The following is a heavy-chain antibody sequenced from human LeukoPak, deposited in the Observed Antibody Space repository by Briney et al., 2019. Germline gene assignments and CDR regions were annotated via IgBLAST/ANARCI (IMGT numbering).Heavy chain of an antibody. J-gene: IGHJ4*02. V-gene: IGHV1-2*02. CDR1: GYTFIHHY. D-gene: IGHD6-6*01. Sequence: ASVKVSCKASGYTFIHHYIHWVRQAPGQGLEWMGWINPNSDDTNYAQKFQGRVTMTRDTSISTAYMELSRLRSDDTAVYYCARTGGYSSSDVYFDYWGQGTLVTVSS. CDR3: ARTGGYSSSDVYFDY. CDR2: INPNSDDT.